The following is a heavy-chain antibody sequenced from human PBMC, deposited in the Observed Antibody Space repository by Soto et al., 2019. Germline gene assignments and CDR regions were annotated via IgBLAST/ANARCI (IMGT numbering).Heavy chain of an antibody. D-gene: IGHD5-12*01. CDR3: TARSIGLSGPGLDY. Sequence: EVQLVESGGGLVQPGGSLKLSCAASGFTFSGSAMHWVRQVSGEGLEWIGRMRSKADNYATEYAAPVKGRFTISRDDSKNTAYLQMNSLKTEDTAVYYCTARSIGLSGPGLDYWGQGTPVTVSS. CDR1: GFTFSGSA. V-gene: IGHV3-73*02. CDR2: MRSKADNYAT. J-gene: IGHJ4*02.